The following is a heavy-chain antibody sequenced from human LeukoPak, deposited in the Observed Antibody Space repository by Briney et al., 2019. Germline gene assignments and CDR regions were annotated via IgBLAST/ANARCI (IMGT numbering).Heavy chain of an antibody. Sequence: ASVKVSCKASGYTFTSYDINWVRQATGQGLEWMGWMNPNSGNTGYAQKFQGRVTMTRNTSISTAYMELSSLRSEDTAVYYCARVGITMVRGRPYYYYGMDVWGQGTTVTVSS. CDR3: ARVGITMVRGRPYYYYGMDV. D-gene: IGHD3-10*01. CDR1: GYTFTSYD. J-gene: IGHJ6*02. CDR2: MNPNSGNT. V-gene: IGHV1-8*01.